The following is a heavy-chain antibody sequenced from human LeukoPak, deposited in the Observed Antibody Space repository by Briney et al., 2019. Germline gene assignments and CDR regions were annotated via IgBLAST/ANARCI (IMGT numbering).Heavy chain of an antibody. CDR2: INPNSGGT. J-gene: IGHJ3*02. CDR3: ARDLALLYGGNSVPAFDI. V-gene: IGHV1-2*02. CDR1: GYTFTGYY. Sequence: ASVKVSCKASGYTFTGYYMHWVRQAPGQGLEWMGWINPNSGGTNYAQKFQGRVTITADKSTSTAYMELSSLRSDDTAVYYCARDLALLYGGNSVPAFDIWGQGTMVTVSS. D-gene: IGHD4-23*01.